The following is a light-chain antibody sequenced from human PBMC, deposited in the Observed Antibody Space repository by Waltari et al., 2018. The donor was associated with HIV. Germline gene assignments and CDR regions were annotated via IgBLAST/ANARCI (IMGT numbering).Light chain of an antibody. V-gene: IGLV3-25*03. J-gene: IGLJ3*02. CDR2: KDT. Sequence: SYELTQPPSVSVSPGQTARITCSGDALPKQYAYWYKQKPGQAPVLVIYKDTERPSGSPERFSGSSSGTTVTLTISGVQAEDDADYYCLSADTSVTWVFGGGTKLTVL. CDR1: ALPKQY. CDR3: LSADTSVTWV.